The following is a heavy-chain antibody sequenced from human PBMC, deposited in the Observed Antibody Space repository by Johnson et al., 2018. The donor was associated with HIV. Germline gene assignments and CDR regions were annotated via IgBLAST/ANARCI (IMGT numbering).Heavy chain of an antibody. V-gene: IGHV3-30-3*02. J-gene: IGHJ3*02. CDR1: GFTFSSYA. CDR3: AKLGRIAVAIGNDAFDI. Sequence: QMLLVESGGGVVQPGRSLRLSCAASGFTFSSYAMHWVRQAPGKGLEWVAVISYDGNNKYYADSVKGRFTISRDNSRNTLYLQMNTLRTEDTALYYCAKLGRIAVAIGNDAFDIWVQGTMVTVSS. CDR2: ISYDGNNK. D-gene: IGHD2-21*01.